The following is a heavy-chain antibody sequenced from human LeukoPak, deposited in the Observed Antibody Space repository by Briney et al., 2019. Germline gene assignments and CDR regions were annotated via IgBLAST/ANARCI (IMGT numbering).Heavy chain of an antibody. CDR1: GFIFNSYA. J-gene: IGHJ4*02. V-gene: IGHV3-23*01. Sequence: GGSLRLSCAASGFIFNSYAMNWVRQAPGKGLEWVSSISGSGSSTFYADSVKGRFTISRDNSKNTLYLQMNNLRAEDTAVHYCAKAVTKYYFNYWGQGTLVTVSS. CDR3: AKAVTKYYFNY. D-gene: IGHD4-17*01. CDR2: ISGSGSST.